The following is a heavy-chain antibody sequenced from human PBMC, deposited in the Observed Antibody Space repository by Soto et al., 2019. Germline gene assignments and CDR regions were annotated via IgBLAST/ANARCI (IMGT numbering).Heavy chain of an antibody. V-gene: IGHV4-59*08. CDR2: IYYSGST. Sequence: QVQLQESGPGLVKPSETLSLTCTVSGGSISSFYWSWIRQSPGKGLEWIGYIYYSGSTNYNPSLKGRVIISVDTSTNQFSLKLSSVTAADTAIYYCARQGGTKGIRAFDIWGQGTTVTVSS. D-gene: IGHD2-15*01. CDR1: GGSISSFY. J-gene: IGHJ3*02. CDR3: ARQGGTKGIRAFDI.